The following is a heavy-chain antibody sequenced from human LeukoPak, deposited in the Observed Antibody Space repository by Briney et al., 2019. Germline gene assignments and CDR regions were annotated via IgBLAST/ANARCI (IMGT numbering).Heavy chain of an antibody. CDR3: ARAGSYYDFWSGYYTTNWFDP. V-gene: IGHV4-39*01. D-gene: IGHD3-3*01. CDR2: IYYSGST. Sequence: SETLSLTCTVSGGSISSSSYYWGWIRQPPGKGLKWIGSIYYSGSTYYNPSLKSRVTISVDTSKNQFSLKLSSVTAADTAVYYCARAGSYYDFWSGYYTTNWFDPWGQGTLVTVSS. CDR1: GGSISSSSYY. J-gene: IGHJ5*02.